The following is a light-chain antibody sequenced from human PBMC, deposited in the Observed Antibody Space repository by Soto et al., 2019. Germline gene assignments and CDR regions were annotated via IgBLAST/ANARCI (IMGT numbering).Light chain of an antibody. CDR3: QQHKQWPIT. Sequence: EIVMTQSPATLSLSPGETASLSCRASQSAGNYLAWYQQKPGQAPRLLIYYISTRATGIPARFSGSGSGTEFTLTINSLQSEDSAVYYCQQHKQWPITSGQGRRLEV. V-gene: IGKV3D-15*01. J-gene: IGKJ5*01. CDR2: YIS. CDR1: QSAGNY.